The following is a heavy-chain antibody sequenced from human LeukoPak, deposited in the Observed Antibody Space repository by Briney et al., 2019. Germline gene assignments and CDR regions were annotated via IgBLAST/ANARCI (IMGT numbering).Heavy chain of an antibody. CDR2: ISYDGSNK. V-gene: IGHV3-30*04. CDR1: GFTFSSYA. Sequence: GGSLRLSCAASGFTFSSYAMHWVRQAPGKGLEWVAVISYDGSNKYYADSVKGRFTISRDNSKNTLYLQMNSLRAEDTAVYYCAKVIVVVTASHAFDIWGQGTMVTVSS. CDR3: AKVIVVVTASHAFDI. J-gene: IGHJ3*02. D-gene: IGHD2-21*02.